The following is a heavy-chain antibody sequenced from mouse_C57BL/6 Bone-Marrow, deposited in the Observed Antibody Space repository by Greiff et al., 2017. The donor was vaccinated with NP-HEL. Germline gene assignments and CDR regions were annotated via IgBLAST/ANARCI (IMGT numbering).Heavy chain of an antibody. CDR2: INPNYGTT. V-gene: IGHV1-39*01. Sequence: VQLQQSGPELVKPGASVKISCKASGYSFTDYNMNWVKQSNGKSLEWIGVINPNYGTTSYTQKFKGKATLTVDPSSSTAYMQLNSLTSEDSAVYYCASGYYYGSSYGFAYWGQGTLVTVSA. D-gene: IGHD1-1*01. CDR1: GYSFTDYN. J-gene: IGHJ3*01. CDR3: ASGYYYGSSYGFAY.